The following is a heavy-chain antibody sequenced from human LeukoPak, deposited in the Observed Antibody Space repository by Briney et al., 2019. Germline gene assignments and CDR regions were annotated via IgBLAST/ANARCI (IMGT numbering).Heavy chain of an antibody. D-gene: IGHD3-9*01. Sequence: PGGSLRLSCAASGFTFSDYYMSWIRQAPGKGLEWVSYISSSGSTIYYADSVKGRFTISRDNAKNSLYLQMSSLRAEDTAVYYCARSRVFDWSAHFDYWGQGTLVTVSS. CDR2: ISSSGSTI. V-gene: IGHV3-11*01. CDR3: ARSRVFDWSAHFDY. J-gene: IGHJ4*02. CDR1: GFTFSDYY.